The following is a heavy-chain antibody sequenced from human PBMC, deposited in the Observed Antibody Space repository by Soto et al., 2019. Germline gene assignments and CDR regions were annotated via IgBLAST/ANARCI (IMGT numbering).Heavy chain of an antibody. Sequence: SGPTLVKPTQTLTLTCTFSGFSLSTSGVGVGWIRQPPGKALEWLALIYWNDDKGYSPSLKSRLTITKDTSKSQVVLTMTNMDPVDTATYYCAHRRVQEVRGVIILEYYFDYWGQGTLVTVSS. CDR2: IYWNDDK. CDR3: AHRRVQEVRGVIILEYYFDY. CDR1: GFSLSTSGVG. J-gene: IGHJ4*02. V-gene: IGHV2-5*01. D-gene: IGHD3-10*01.